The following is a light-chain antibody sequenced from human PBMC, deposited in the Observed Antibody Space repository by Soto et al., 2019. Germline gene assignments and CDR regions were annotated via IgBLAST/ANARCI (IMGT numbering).Light chain of an antibody. Sequence: IVLTQSPGTLSLSPGERATLSCRASQSVSSSHLAWYQQKPGQAPRLLIYGAFSRATGIPDRFSGSGSGTDFTLTISRLEPEDFAVYYCQQYRSSHPMYTFGQGTNLEIK. V-gene: IGKV3-20*01. CDR1: QSVSSSH. J-gene: IGKJ2*01. CDR3: QQYRSSHPMYT. CDR2: GAF.